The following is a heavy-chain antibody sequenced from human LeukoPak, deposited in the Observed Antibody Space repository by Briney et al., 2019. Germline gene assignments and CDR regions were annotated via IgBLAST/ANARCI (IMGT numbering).Heavy chain of an antibody. D-gene: IGHD3-3*01. V-gene: IGHV3-23*01. CDR2: ISGSGGST. CDR3: ARDRFLEWLYHYFDY. J-gene: IGHJ4*02. Sequence: GGSLRLSCAASGFTFSSYAMTWVRQAPGKGLEWVSVISGSGGSTYYADSVKGRFTISRDNSKNTLYLQMNSLRAEDTAVYYCARDRFLEWLYHYFDYWGQGTLVTVSS. CDR1: GFTFSSYA.